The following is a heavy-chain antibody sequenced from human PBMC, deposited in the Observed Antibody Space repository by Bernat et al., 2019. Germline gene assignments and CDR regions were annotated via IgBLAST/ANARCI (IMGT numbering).Heavy chain of an antibody. Sequence: EVQLVESGGGLVKPGGSLRLFCAASGFTCSRYSMNWVCQAPGKGLEWVSSISSSSSYIYYAHSVKGRFTISADNAKNSLYLQLNSLRAEDTAVYYCASAADRWGRAFDIWGQGTMVTVSS. CDR1: GFTCSRYS. V-gene: IGHV3-21*01. J-gene: IGHJ3*02. D-gene: IGHD6-13*01. CDR2: ISSSSSYI. CDR3: ASAADRWGRAFDI.